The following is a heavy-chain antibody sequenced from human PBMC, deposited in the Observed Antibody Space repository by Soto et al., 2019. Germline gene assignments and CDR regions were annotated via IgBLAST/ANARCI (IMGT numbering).Heavy chain of an antibody. V-gene: IGHV1-18*01. Sequence: ASVKVSCKASGYTFTSYGISWVRQAPGQGLEWMGWISAYNGNTNYAQKLQGGVTMTTDTSTSTAYMELGSLRSDDTAVYYCARDFGNYYDILTATFDYWGQGTLVTVSS. D-gene: IGHD3-9*01. CDR3: ARDFGNYYDILTATFDY. CDR2: ISAYNGNT. CDR1: GYTFTSYG. J-gene: IGHJ4*02.